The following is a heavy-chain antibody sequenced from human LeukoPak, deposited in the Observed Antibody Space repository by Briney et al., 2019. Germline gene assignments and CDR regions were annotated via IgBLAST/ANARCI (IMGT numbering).Heavy chain of an antibody. J-gene: IGHJ4*02. CDR3: ARGLLTYGPFDY. CDR2: IYYSGST. Sequence: PSETLSLTCTVSGGSISSYYWSWIRQTPGKGLEWIGYIYYSGSTNYNPSLKSRVTISVDTSKNQFSLKLSSVTAADTAVYYCARGLLTYGPFDYWGQGTLVTVSS. CDR1: GGSISSYY. V-gene: IGHV4-59*08. D-gene: IGHD3-10*01.